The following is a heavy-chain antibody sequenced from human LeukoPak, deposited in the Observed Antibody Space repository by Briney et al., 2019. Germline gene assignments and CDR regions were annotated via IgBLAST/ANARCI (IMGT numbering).Heavy chain of an antibody. V-gene: IGHV3-21*01. Sequence: GGSLRLSCAGSGFTFSSYTMDWVRQAPGKGLEWVSSISSSATYIYYADSVRGRFTISRDDAKNSLFLHMNSLRAEDTAVYYCATWDDYGDYVAFEYWGQGTLVTVSS. J-gene: IGHJ4*02. CDR1: GFTFSSYT. CDR3: ATWDDYGDYVAFEY. CDR2: ISSSATYI. D-gene: IGHD4-17*01.